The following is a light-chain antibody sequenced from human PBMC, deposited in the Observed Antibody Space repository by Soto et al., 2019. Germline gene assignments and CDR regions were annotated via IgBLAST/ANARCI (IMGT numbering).Light chain of an antibody. CDR1: QSVSGSD. V-gene: IGKV3-20*01. Sequence: EVVLTQSPGTLSLSPGERATLSCRASQSVSGSDLAWYQQKPGQAPRLLISGVSNRATGTPDRFSGSGSGTDFTLTISSLEPEDFAVYYCQQHGTSITFGGGTKLESK. J-gene: IGKJ4*01. CDR3: QQHGTSIT. CDR2: GVS.